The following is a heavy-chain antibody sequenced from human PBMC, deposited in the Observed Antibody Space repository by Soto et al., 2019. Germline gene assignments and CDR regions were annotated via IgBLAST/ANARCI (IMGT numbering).Heavy chain of an antibody. CDR1: GFTFSSYG. V-gene: IGHV3-33*01. J-gene: IGHJ6*02. D-gene: IGHD3-10*01. CDR2: IWYDGSNK. Sequence: PGGSLRLSCAASGFTFSSYGMHWVRQAPGKGLEWVAVIWYDGSNKYYADSVKGRFTISRDNSKNTLYLQMNSLRAEDTAVYYCARDRYAVRGVIIEGPEGMDVWGQGTTVTVSS. CDR3: ARDRYAVRGVIIEGPEGMDV.